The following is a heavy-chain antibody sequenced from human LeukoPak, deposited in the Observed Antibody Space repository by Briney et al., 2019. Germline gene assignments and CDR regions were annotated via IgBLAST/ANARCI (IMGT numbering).Heavy chain of an antibody. Sequence: ASVRVSCKASGYTFTSYDINWVRQATGQGLEWMGWMNPISGNTGYAQKFQGRVTITRNTSISTAYMELSSLRSEDTAVYYCARRPYYYDSSGYYYYYYGMDVWGQGTTVTVSS. D-gene: IGHD3-22*01. J-gene: IGHJ6*02. CDR2: MNPISGNT. CDR1: GYTFTSYD. V-gene: IGHV1-8*03. CDR3: ARRPYYYDSSGYYYYYYGMDV.